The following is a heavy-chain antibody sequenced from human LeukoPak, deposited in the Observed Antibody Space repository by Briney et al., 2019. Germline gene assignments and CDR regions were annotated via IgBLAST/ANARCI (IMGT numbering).Heavy chain of an antibody. J-gene: IGHJ5*02. CDR3: ARVAAVAGTRWFDP. D-gene: IGHD6-19*01. V-gene: IGHV4-59*01. Sequence: PSETLSLTCAVYGGSFSGYYWSWIRQPPGKGLEWIGYIYYSGSTNYNPSLKSRVTISVDTSKNQFSLKLSSVTAADTAVYYCARVAAVAGTRWFDPWGQGTLVTVSS. CDR1: GGSFSGYY. CDR2: IYYSGST.